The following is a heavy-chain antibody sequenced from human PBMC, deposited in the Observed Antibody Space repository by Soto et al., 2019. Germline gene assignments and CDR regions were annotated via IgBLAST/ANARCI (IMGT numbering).Heavy chain of an antibody. V-gene: IGHV2-70*11. CDR2: IDWDDDK. CDR3: ARISPSRDGYNLEYYFDY. CDR1: GFSLSTSGMC. J-gene: IGHJ4*02. Sequence: SGPTPVNPTQTLTLTCTFSGFSLSTSGMCVSWIRQPPGKALEWLARIDWDDDKYYSTSLKTRLTISKDTSKNQVVLTMTNMDPVDTATYYCARISPSRDGYNLEYYFDYWGQGTLVTVSS. D-gene: IGHD5-12*01.